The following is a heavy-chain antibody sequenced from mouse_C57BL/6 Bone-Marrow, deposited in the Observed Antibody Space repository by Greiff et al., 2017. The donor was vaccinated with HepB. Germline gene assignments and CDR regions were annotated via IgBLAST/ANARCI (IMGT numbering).Heavy chain of an antibody. CDR1: GYSFTSYY. V-gene: IGHV1-66*01. Sequence: VKLMESGPELVKPGASVKISCKASGYSFTSYYIHWVKQRPGQGLEWIGWIYPGSGNTKYNEKFKGKATLTADTSSSTAYMQLSSLTSEDSAVYYCARGDYVYWGQGTTLTVSS. CDR2: IYPGSGNT. CDR3: ARGDYVY. J-gene: IGHJ2*01. D-gene: IGHD2-4*01.